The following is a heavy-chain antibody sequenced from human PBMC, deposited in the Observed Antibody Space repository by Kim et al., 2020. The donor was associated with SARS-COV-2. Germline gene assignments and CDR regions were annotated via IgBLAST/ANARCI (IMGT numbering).Heavy chain of an antibody. V-gene: IGHV1-24*01. CDR1: GYTLTELS. CDR3: ATGQTIVVVPAAIRSYYYYYGMDV. Sequence: ASVKVSCKVSGYTLTELSMHWVRQAPGKGLEWMGGFDPEDGETIYAQKLQGRVTMTEDTSTDTAYMELSSPRSEDTAVYYCATGQTIVVVPAAIRSYYYYYGMDVWGQGTTVTVSS. CDR2: FDPEDGET. J-gene: IGHJ6*02. D-gene: IGHD2-2*01.